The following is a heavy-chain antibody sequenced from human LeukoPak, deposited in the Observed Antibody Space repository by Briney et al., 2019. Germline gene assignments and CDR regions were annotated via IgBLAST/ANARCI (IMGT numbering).Heavy chain of an antibody. CDR2: IYPGDSDT. CDR3: ARLGIGRDYYMDV. CDR1: GSIFTSYW. V-gene: IGHV5-51*01. J-gene: IGHJ6*03. D-gene: IGHD3-10*01. Sequence: KTGESLQISCQGSGSIFTSYWIGWGRQLPGKGLEWMGIIYPGDSDTRYSPSFQGQVTISADKSISTAYLQWSSRKASDTAMYYCARLGIGRDYYMDVWGKGTTVTVSS.